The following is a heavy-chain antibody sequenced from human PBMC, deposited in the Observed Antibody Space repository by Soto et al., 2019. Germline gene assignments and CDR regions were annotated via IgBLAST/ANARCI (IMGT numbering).Heavy chain of an antibody. CDR2: ISGSGGST. J-gene: IGHJ2*01. Sequence: GGSLRLSCAASGFTFSSYAMSWVRQAPGKGLEWVSAISGSGGSTYYADSVKGRFTISRDNSKNTLYLQMNSLRAEDTAVYYCAKDLVSGSGRSYWYFDLWGRGTLVTVSS. CDR1: GFTFSSYA. D-gene: IGHD1-26*01. CDR3: AKDLVSGSGRSYWYFDL. V-gene: IGHV3-23*01.